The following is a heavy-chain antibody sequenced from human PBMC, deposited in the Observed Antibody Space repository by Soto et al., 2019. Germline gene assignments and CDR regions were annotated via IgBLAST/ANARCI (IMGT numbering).Heavy chain of an antibody. Sequence: QVQLVQSGAEVKKPGSSVKVSCKASGGTFSSYAISWVRQAPGQGLEWMGGIIPIFGTANYAQKFQGRVTITADESTSTDYMEMSSLRSEDTAVYYCARSIVLMVYAYYYYGMDVWGQGTTVTVSS. CDR3: ARSIVLMVYAYYYYGMDV. D-gene: IGHD2-8*01. V-gene: IGHV1-69*12. CDR1: GGTFSSYA. CDR2: IIPIFGTA. J-gene: IGHJ6*02.